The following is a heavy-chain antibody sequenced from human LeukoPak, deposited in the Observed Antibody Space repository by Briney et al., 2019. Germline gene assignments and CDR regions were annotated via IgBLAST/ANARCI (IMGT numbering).Heavy chain of an antibody. J-gene: IGHJ4*02. V-gene: IGHV4-39*01. CDR2: IYYGGST. CDR1: GGSISSSPYY. D-gene: IGHD3-10*01. CDR3: ARRGPSGRSLDY. Sequence: SETLSLTCTVSGGSISSSPYYWGWIRQPPGKGLERIGNIYYGGSTYYNPSLKTRVTISVDTSKNQFSLKLSSVTAADTAVYYCARRGPSGRSLDYWGQGTLVTVSS.